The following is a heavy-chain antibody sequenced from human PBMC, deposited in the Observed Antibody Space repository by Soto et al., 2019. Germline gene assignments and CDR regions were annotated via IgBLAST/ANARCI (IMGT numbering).Heavy chain of an antibody. Sequence: PSETLSLTCTVSGGSISSGGYYWSWIRQHPGKGLEWIGYIYYSGSTYYNPSLKSRVTISVDTSKNQFSLKLSSVTAADTAVYYFARGVYYDSSGLPDWGQGTLVTGSS. D-gene: IGHD3-22*01. CDR1: GGSISSGGYY. V-gene: IGHV4-31*03. J-gene: IGHJ4*02. CDR2: IYYSGST. CDR3: ARGVYYDSSGLPD.